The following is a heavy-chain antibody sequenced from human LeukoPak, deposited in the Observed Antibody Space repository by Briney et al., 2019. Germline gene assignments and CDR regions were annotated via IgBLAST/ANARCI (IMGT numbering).Heavy chain of an antibody. Sequence: SETLSLTCSVSGYSISSGYYWGCIRQPPGKWLEWIGSIYHSGSTYCNPSLKSRVSISVDTSKNQFSLRLSSVTAADTAVYYCARTLTPLRTGFDYWGQGTLVTVSS. CDR1: GYSISSGYY. V-gene: IGHV4-38-2*01. J-gene: IGHJ4*02. D-gene: IGHD4-11*01. CDR3: ARTLTPLRTGFDY. CDR2: IYHSGST.